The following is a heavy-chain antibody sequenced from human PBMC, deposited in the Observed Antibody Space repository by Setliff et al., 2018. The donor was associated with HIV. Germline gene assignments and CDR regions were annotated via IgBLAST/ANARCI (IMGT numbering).Heavy chain of an antibody. Sequence: SETLSLTCNVSGGSISSYYWSWLRQPPGKRFEWIGYIYYTGSTDYNPSLKSRVTISMDTSKNQFSLKLNSLSAADTAVYYCAGGGNYYSYESFDYWGRGTLVTVSS. V-gene: IGHV4-59*01. CDR2: IYYTGST. CDR3: AGGGNYYSYESFDY. J-gene: IGHJ4*02. CDR1: GGSISSYY. D-gene: IGHD1-26*01.